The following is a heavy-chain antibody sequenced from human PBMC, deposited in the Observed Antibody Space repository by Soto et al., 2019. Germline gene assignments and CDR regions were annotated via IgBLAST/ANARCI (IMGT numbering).Heavy chain of an antibody. Sequence: QVQLVQSGAEVKKPGSSVKVSCKASGVTFSSYAISWVRQAPGQGLEWMGGIIPIFGTANYAQKFQGRVTITADKSTSTAYMELSSLRSEDTAVYYCARGGSGSYYALPDYWGQGTLVTVSS. CDR2: IIPIFGTA. D-gene: IGHD3-10*01. CDR1: GVTFSSYA. CDR3: ARGGSGSYYALPDY. V-gene: IGHV1-69*06. J-gene: IGHJ4*02.